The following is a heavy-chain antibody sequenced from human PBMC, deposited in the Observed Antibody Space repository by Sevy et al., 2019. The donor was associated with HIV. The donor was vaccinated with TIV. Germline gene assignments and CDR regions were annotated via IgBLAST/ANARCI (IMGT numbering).Heavy chain of an antibody. Sequence: GESLKISCAASGFTFSKYSMSWVRQPPGKGLEWISTLSFGCGEINYADSVKGRFTISRDNSKSTVYLQMNNLRPEDTAVYYCAREGCTKPHDYWGQGTLVTVSS. D-gene: IGHD2-8*01. CDR3: AREGCTKPHDY. CDR2: LSFGCGEI. V-gene: IGHV3-23*01. CDR1: GFTFSKYS. J-gene: IGHJ4*02.